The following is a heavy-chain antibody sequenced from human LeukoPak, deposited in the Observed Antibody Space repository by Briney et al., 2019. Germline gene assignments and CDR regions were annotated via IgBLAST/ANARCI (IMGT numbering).Heavy chain of an antibody. CDR1: GFTFSAYS. V-gene: IGHV3-11*03. CDR3: VGPPCLRGGYCSTTS. J-gene: IGHJ5*02. CDR2: ISSGSEDT. D-gene: IGHD2-2*01. Sequence: GGSLRLSCAASGFTFSAYSMSWIRQAPGKGLEWVSYISSGSEDTLYADSVKGRFTISRDNAKNSLYLQMNSLTAEDTAVYYCVGPPCLRGGYCSTTSWGQGTLVTVDS.